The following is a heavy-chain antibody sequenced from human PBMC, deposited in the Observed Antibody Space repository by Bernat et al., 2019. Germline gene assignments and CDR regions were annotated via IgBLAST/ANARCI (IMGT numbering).Heavy chain of an antibody. J-gene: IGHJ4*02. CDR3: AKDLGLRYFDWTFDS. D-gene: IGHD3-9*01. V-gene: IGHV3-30*18. CDR1: GFTFSFYG. CDR2: ISHDGSKR. Sequence: QVQLVESGGGVVQPGTSLRLSCAASGFTFSFYGMHWVRQAPGKGLEWMAVISHDGSKRYHTDSVKGRFIISRDNSKNSLYLQMNSLRTEDTDVYYCAKDLGLRYFDWTFDSWGQGTLVTVSS.